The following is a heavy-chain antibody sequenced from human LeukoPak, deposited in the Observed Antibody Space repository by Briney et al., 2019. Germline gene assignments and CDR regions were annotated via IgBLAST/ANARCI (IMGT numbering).Heavy chain of an antibody. CDR3: ASTRCGSSTSYSRGPFDY. D-gene: IGHD2-2*01. CDR2: INPNSGGT. CDR1: GYTFTGYY. J-gene: IGHJ4*02. V-gene: IGHV1-2*02. Sequence: ASVKVSCKASGYTFTGYYMHWVRQAPGQGLEWMGWINPNSGGTNYAQKFQGRVTMTRDTSISTAYMELSRLRSDDTAVYYCASTRCGSSTSYSRGPFDYWGQGTLVTVSS.